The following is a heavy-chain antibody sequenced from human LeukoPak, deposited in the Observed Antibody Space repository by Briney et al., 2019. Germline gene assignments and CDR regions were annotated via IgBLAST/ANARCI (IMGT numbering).Heavy chain of an antibody. J-gene: IGHJ4*02. CDR3: ASPSDYGDFDY. Sequence: ASVKVSCKASGYTFTSYYMHWVRQAPGQGLEWMGIINPSGGSTSYAQKFQGRVTMTRDTSTSTVYMELSRLRSDDTAVYYCASPSDYGDFDYWGQGTLVTVSS. D-gene: IGHD3-16*01. CDR1: GYTFTSYY. V-gene: IGHV1-46*01. CDR2: INPSGGST.